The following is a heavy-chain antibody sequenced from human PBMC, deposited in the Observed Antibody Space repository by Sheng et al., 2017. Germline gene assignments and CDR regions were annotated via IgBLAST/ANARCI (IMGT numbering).Heavy chain of an antibody. CDR2: IWYDGSNK. CDR3: ARAGQGWTYYYYYGMDV. CDR1: GFTFSSYG. V-gene: IGHV3-33*08. Sequence: VQLVESGGGLVQPGRSLRLSCAASGFTFSSYGMHWVRQAPGKGLEWVAVIWYDGSNKYYADSVKGRFTISRDNSKNTLYLQMNSLRAEDTAVYYCARAGQGWTYYYYYGMDVWDQGP. J-gene: IGHJ6*02. D-gene: IGHD2-15*01.